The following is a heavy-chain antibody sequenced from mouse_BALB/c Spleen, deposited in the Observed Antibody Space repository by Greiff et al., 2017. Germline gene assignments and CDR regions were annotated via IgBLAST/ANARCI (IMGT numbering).Heavy chain of an antibody. D-gene: IGHD1-1*01. CDR1: GYSITSGYY. V-gene: IGHV3-6*02. CDR2: ISYDGSN. Sequence: EVQLKESGPGLVKPSQSLSLTCSVTGYSITSGYYWNWIRQFPGNKLEWMGYISYDGSNNYNPSLKNRISITRDTSKNQFFLKLNSVTTEDTATYYCARDLLLRSHYYAMDYWGQGTSVTVSS. CDR3: ARDLLLRSHYYAMDY. J-gene: IGHJ4*01.